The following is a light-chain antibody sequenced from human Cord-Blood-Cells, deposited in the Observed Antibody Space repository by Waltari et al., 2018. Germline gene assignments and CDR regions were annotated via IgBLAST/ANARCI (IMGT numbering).Light chain of an antibody. Sequence: QSALTQPASVSGSPGQSITISCTGTSSEVGGYHHVSWYQQHPGNAPKLMIYDVSNRPSGVFMRFSGSKSANTASLTISGLHAEDEADYYCSSYTSSSTLVFGTGTKVTVL. CDR2: DVS. CDR3: SSYTSSSTLV. CDR1: SSEVGGYHH. J-gene: IGLJ1*01. V-gene: IGLV2-14*01.